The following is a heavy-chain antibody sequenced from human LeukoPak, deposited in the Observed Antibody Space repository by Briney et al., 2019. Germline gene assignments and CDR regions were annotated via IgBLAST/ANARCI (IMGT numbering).Heavy chain of an antibody. CDR2: ISGSGGST. CDR3: AKAPGAYYDLWSGYLDY. J-gene: IGHJ4*02. D-gene: IGHD3-3*01. CDR1: GFTFSSYA. Sequence: GGSLRLSCAASGFTFSSYAMSWVRQAPGKGLEWVSAISGSGGSTYYADSVKGRFTISRDNSKNTLYLQMNSLRAEDTAVYYCAKAPGAYYDLWSGYLDYWGQGTLVTVSS. V-gene: IGHV3-23*01.